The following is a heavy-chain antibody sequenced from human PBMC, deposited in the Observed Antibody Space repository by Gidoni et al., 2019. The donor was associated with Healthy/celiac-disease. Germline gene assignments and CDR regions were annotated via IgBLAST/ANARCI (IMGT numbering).Heavy chain of an antibody. V-gene: IGHV4-39*01. D-gene: IGHD3-3*01. CDR2: IYYSGST. Sequence: QLQLQESGPGLVKPSETLSLTCTVSGGSISSSSYYWGWIRQPPGKGLEWIGSIYYSGSTYYNPSLKSRVTISVDTSKNQFSLKLSSVTAADTAVYYCARRYDFWSGYRAGDWFDPWGQGTLVTVSS. J-gene: IGHJ5*02. CDR3: ARRYDFWSGYRAGDWFDP. CDR1: GGSISSSSYY.